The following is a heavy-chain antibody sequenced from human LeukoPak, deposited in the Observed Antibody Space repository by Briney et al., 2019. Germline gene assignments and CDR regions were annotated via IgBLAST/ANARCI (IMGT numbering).Heavy chain of an antibody. Sequence: ASVKVSCKASGYTFTSYEINWVRQATGQGLEWMGWMNPNSGNTGYAQKFQGRVTMTRNTSISTAYMELSSLRSEDTAVYYCARGSRALAAADTEFDYWGQGTLVTVSS. CDR3: ARGSRALAAADTEFDY. V-gene: IGHV1-8*01. CDR1: GYTFTSYE. J-gene: IGHJ4*02. CDR2: MNPNSGNT. D-gene: IGHD6-13*01.